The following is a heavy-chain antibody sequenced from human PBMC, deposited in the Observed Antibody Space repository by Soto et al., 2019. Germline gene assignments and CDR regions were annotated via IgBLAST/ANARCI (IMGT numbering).Heavy chain of an antibody. CDR2: IYSGGST. V-gene: IGHV3-66*01. J-gene: IGHJ6*02. CDR3: ASNKVRSSWEIYYYYYSGMDV. Sequence: GGALRLSWAASGFTFSSNYMSWVRQAPGKGLEWGSVIYSGGSTYYADSVKGRFTISRDNSKNTLYLQMNSLRAEDTAVYYCASNKVRSSWEIYYYYYSGMDVWGQGTTVTVSS. D-gene: IGHD6-13*01. CDR1: GFTFSSNY.